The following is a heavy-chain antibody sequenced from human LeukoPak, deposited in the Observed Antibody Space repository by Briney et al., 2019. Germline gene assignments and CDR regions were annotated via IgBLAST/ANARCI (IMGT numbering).Heavy chain of an antibody. D-gene: IGHD6-13*01. CDR3: VRVGIAAAGNVY. CDR1: GFTFDHYR. Sequence: PGGSLRLSCAASGFTFDHYRMSWVRQAPGKGLEWVSAINWNGGSTGYADSVKGRFTITRDNAKNSLYLQMNSLRADDTAYFYFVRVGIAAAGNVYWGQGALVTVSS. CDR2: INWNGGST. J-gene: IGHJ4*02. V-gene: IGHV3-20*04.